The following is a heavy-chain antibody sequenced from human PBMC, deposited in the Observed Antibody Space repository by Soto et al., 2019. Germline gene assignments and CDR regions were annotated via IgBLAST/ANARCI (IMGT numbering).Heavy chain of an antibody. V-gene: IGHV3-48*02. CDR1: GFTLRSYS. CDR2: ISSSSSTI. Sequence: EVQLVESGGGLVQPGGSLRLSCEASGFTLRSYSMNWARQAPGQGLEWVSYISSSSSTIYYADSVKGRFTISRDNAKNSLYLQMNSLRDEDTAVYYCARDNPRSSGWDVWGQGTTVTVSS. CDR3: ARDNPRSSGWDV. J-gene: IGHJ6*02.